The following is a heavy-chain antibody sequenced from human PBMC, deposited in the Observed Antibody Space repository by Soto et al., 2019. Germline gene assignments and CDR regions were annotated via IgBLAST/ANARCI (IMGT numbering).Heavy chain of an antibody. J-gene: IGHJ3*02. V-gene: IGHV1-46*01. CDR3: ARDRSDEKVWGSFSLGYGACDI. CDR1: GYTITSYY. Sequence: ASVKVSCKASGYTITSYYMRWVRQAPGQGLEWMGIINPSGGSTGYAQKFQGRATMSRYTSTSTVCMELSSRRSEDTAVYYCARDRSDEKVWGSFSLGYGACDIRGRERMCT. D-gene: IGHD3-16*01. CDR2: INPSGGST.